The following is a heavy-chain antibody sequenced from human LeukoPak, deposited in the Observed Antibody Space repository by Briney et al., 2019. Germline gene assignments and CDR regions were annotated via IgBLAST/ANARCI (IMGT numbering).Heavy chain of an antibody. Sequence: PSEILSLTCAVYGGSFSGYYWSWIRQPPGKGLEWIGKINHSGSTNYNPSLSLKTRVTISVDTSKNQFSLKLSSVTAADTAVYYCARRGGGYYYYYGMDVWGQGTTVIVSS. CDR3: ARRGGGYYYYYGMDV. CDR2: INHSGST. J-gene: IGHJ6*02. V-gene: IGHV4-34*01. D-gene: IGHD4-23*01. CDR1: GGSFSGYY.